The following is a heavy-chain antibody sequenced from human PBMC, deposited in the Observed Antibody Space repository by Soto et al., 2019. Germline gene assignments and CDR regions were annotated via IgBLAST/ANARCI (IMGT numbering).Heavy chain of an antibody. J-gene: IGHJ4*02. V-gene: IGHV1-69*02. CDR1: GGTFGSYT. Sequence: QVQLVQSGAEVKKPGSSVKVSCKASGGTFGSYTISWVRQAPGQGLEWMGRIIPILGIANYAQKFQGRVTITADKSTSTAYMELSSLRSEDTAVYYCASLGYCSSTSCYAPDYWGQGTLVTVSS. CDR3: ASLGYCSSTSCYAPDY. D-gene: IGHD2-2*01. CDR2: IIPILGIA.